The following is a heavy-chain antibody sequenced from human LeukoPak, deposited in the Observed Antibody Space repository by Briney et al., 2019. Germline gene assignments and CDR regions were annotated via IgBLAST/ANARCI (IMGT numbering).Heavy chain of an antibody. CDR2: IIPIFGTA. V-gene: IGHV1-69*06. D-gene: IGHD3-9*01. Sequence: ASVKVSCKASGGTFSSYAISWVRQAPGQGLEWMGGIIPIFGTANYAQKFQGRVTITADKSTSTAYTELSSLRSEDTAVYYCASINYDILTGYRGYWGQGTLVTVSS. CDR1: GGTFSSYA. J-gene: IGHJ4*02. CDR3: ASINYDILTGYRGY.